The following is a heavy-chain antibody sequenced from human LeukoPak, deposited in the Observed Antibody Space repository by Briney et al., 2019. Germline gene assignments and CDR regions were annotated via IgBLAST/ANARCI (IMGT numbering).Heavy chain of an antibody. CDR1: GFTFDDYA. Sequence: AGGSLRLSCAASGFTFDDYAMHWVRQAPGKGLEWVSGISWNSGSIGYADSVKGRFTISRDNAKNSLFLQMSSLRADDTAVYYCARNLVGARPGGSLYYYGMDVWGQGTTVTVSS. CDR2: ISWNSGSI. CDR3: ARNLVGARPGGSLYYYGMDV. J-gene: IGHJ6*02. V-gene: IGHV3-9*01. D-gene: IGHD1-26*01.